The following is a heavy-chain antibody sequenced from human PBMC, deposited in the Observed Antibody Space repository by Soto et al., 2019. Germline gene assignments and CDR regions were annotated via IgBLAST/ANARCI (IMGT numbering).Heavy chain of an antibody. V-gene: IGHV6-1*01. Sequence: PSQTLSLTCAISGDSVSSNSAAWNWIRQSPSRGLEWLGRTYYRSKWYNDYAVSVKSRITINPDTSKNQFSLQLNSVTPDETAVYYCAREERLAAAATPNPMNWFDHWGQGTLVTVSS. J-gene: IGHJ5*02. CDR3: AREERLAAAATPNPMNWFDH. CDR1: GDSVSSNSAA. CDR2: TYYRSKWYN. D-gene: IGHD2-15*01.